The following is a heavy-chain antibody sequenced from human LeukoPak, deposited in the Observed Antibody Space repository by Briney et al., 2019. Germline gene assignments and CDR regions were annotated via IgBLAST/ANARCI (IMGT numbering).Heavy chain of an antibody. CDR2: IRQDGGKK. J-gene: IGHJ5*02. Sequence: GGSLTLSCTASGFTFSSYWMTWVRQTPEKGLEWVANIRQDGGKKDYVASVKGRFTISRDNSKNTLYLQMNSPRAEDTAVYYCAKALGAGYSWGSLDPWGQGTLVTVSS. D-gene: IGHD2-21*01. V-gene: IGHV3-7*03. CDR1: GFTFSSYW. CDR3: AKALGAGYSWGSLDP.